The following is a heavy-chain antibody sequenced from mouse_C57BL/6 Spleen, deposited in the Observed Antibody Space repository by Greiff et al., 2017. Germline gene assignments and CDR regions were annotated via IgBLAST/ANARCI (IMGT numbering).Heavy chain of an antibody. CDR2: IYPGDGDT. CDR1: GYAFSSSW. CDR3: ARFLYGSYAMDY. D-gene: IGHD1-1*02. V-gene: IGHV1-82*01. J-gene: IGHJ4*01. Sequence: VQLQQSGPELVKPGASVTISCKASGYAFSSSWMNWVKQRPGKGLEWIGRIYPGDGDTNYNGKFKGKATLTADKSSSTAYMQLSSLASEDSAVYFCARFLYGSYAMDYWGQGTSVTVSS.